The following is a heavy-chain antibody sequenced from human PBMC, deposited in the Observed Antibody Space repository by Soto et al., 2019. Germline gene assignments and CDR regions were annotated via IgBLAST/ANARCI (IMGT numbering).Heavy chain of an antibody. CDR1: GFTFSSYG. CDR2: IWYDGSNK. CDR3: AREGGVYYDILTGIGYLDY. V-gene: IGHV3-33*01. J-gene: IGHJ4*02. D-gene: IGHD3-9*01. Sequence: GGSLRLSCAASGFTFSSYGMHWVRQAPGKGLEWVAVIWYDGSNKYYADSVKGRFTISRDNSKNTLYLQMNSLRAEDTAVYYCAREGGVYYDILTGIGYLDYWGQGTLVTVSS.